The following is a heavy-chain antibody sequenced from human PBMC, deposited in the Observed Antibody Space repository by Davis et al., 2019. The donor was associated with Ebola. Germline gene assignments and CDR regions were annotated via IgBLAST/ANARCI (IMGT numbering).Heavy chain of an antibody. CDR2: ISAYNGNT. Sequence: AASVKVSCKASGYTFTSYGISWVRQAPGQGLAWMGWISAYNGNTNYAQKLQGRVTMTTDTSTSTAYMELRSLRSDDTAVYYCARSSAMALYFDYWGQGTLVTVSS. V-gene: IGHV1-18*01. CDR3: ARSSAMALYFDY. CDR1: GYTFTSYG. D-gene: IGHD5-18*01. J-gene: IGHJ4*02.